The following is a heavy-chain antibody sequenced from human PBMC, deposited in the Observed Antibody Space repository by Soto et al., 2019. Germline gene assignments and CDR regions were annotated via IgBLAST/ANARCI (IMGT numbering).Heavy chain of an antibody. D-gene: IGHD3-22*01. Sequence: GGSLRLSCAASGFTFSYYAMHWVRQAPGKGLEWVALISYSGSNKYYADSVKGRFTISRDNSENTLYLQMNSLGTEDTAVYYCARTPETSGYYYYFDYWGQGILVTVSS. CDR1: GFTFSYYA. CDR3: ARTPETSGYYYYFDY. J-gene: IGHJ4*02. CDR2: ISYSGSNK. V-gene: IGHV3-30-3*01.